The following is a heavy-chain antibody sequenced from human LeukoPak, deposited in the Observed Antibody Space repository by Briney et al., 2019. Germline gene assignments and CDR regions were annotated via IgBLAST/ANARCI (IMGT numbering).Heavy chain of an antibody. CDR3: ARGPGLSLWGSYRYPQAFDI. CDR2: IIPIFGTA. V-gene: IGHV1-69*13. J-gene: IGHJ3*02. D-gene: IGHD3-16*02. CDR1: GGTFSSYA. Sequence: ASVKVSCKASGGTFSSYAISWVRQAPGQGLEWMGGIIPIFGTANYAQKFQGRVTITADESTSTAYMELSSLRSEDTAVYYCARGPGLSLWGSYRYPQAFDIWGQGTMVTVSS.